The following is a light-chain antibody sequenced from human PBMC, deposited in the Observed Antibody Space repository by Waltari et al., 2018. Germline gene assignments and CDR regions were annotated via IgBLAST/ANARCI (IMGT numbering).Light chain of an antibody. CDR2: GAS. V-gene: IGKV3-15*01. Sequence: EIVMTQSPATLSVSPGERATLSCRASQSVSSNLAWYQQKPGLAPRLLIYGASTRANGIPARFSGSGSGTEFTLTISSLQSEDFAVYYCQQYNTWPRFGQGTKVEIK. J-gene: IGKJ1*01. CDR3: QQYNTWPR. CDR1: QSVSSN.